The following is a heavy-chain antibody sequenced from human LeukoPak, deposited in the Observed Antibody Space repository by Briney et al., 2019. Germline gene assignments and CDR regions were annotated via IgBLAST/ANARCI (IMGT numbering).Heavy chain of an antibody. CDR3: ARLHKGVNRAFDY. CDR1: GGSISSGSYY. J-gene: IGHJ4*02. V-gene: IGHV4-61*02. CDR2: IYTSGGT. D-gene: IGHD1-14*01. Sequence: SQILSLTCTVSGGSISSGSYYWSWIRQPAGKGLEWIGRIYTSGGTNYNPSLKSRVTISVDTSKNQFSLKLSSVTAADTAVYYCARLHKGVNRAFDYWGQGTLVTVSS.